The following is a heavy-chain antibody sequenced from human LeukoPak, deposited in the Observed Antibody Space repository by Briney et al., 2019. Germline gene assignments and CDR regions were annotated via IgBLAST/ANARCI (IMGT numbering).Heavy chain of an antibody. CDR1: GFTVSSNY. J-gene: IGHJ6*03. CDR3: ARKGSRGSYSYYYYYYMDV. V-gene: IGHV3-7*01. Sequence: GGSLRLSCAASGFTVSSNYMSWVRQAPGKGLEWVANIKQGGSEKYYVDSVKGRSTISRDNAKNSLYLQMNSLRAEDTAVYNCARKGSRGSYSYYYYYYMDVWGRGTAVTVSS. D-gene: IGHD1-26*01. CDR2: IKQGGSEK.